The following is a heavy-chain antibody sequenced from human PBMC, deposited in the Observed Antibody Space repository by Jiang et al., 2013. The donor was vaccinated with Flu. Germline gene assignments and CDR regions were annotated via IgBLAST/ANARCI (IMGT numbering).Heavy chain of an antibody. V-gene: IGHV5-10-1*01. D-gene: IGHD6-6*01. J-gene: IGHJ6*02. Sequence: SLRISCKGSGYSFTSYWISWVRQMPGKGLEWMGRIDPSDSYTNYSPSFQGHVTISADKSISTAYLQWSSLKASDTAMYYCARPGIAAPGGYYYYGMDVWGQGTTVTVSS. CDR3: ARPGIAAPGGYYYYGMDV. CDR2: IDPSDSYT. CDR1: GYSFTSYW.